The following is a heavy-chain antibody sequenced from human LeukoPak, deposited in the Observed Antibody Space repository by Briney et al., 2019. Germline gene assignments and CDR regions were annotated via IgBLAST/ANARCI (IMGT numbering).Heavy chain of an antibody. V-gene: IGHV3-23*01. CDR3: ARDSPQFWSGYYTGFAFDI. CDR2: ISGSGGST. D-gene: IGHD3-3*01. Sequence: PGGSLRLSCAASGFTFSSYAMSWVRQAPGKGLEWVSAISGSGGSTYYADSVKGRFTISRDNSKNTLYLQMNSLRAEDTAVYYCARDSPQFWSGYYTGFAFDIWGQGTMVTVSS. J-gene: IGHJ3*02. CDR1: GFTFSSYA.